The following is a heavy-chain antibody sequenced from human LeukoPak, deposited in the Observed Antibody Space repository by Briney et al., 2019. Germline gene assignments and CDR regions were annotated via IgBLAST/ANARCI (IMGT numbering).Heavy chain of an antibody. Sequence: PGGSLRLSCAASGFTFSSYAMSWVRQAPGKGLEWVSAISGSGGSTYYADSVKGRFTISRDNSKNTLYLQMNSLRAEDTAVYYCARHGITMIVVVITTYFDYWGQGTLVTASS. D-gene: IGHD3-22*01. CDR3: ARHGITMIVVVITTYFDY. V-gene: IGHV3-23*01. J-gene: IGHJ4*02. CDR1: GFTFSSYA. CDR2: ISGSGGST.